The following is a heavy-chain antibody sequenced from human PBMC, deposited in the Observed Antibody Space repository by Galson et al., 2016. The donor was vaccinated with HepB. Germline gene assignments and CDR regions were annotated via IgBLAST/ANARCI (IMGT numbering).Heavy chain of an antibody. CDR1: GFTFSNYA. CDR2: ISGSGGST. Sequence: SLRLSCAASGFTFSNYAMSWVRQAPGKGLEWVSAISGSGGSTYYADSVKGWFTISRDNSKNTLYLQMNRPSAEDTAVYYCAKVGGALIYRMSNWFDPWGQGTLVTVSS. J-gene: IGHJ5*02. CDR3: AKVGGALIYRMSNWFDP. V-gene: IGHV3-23*01. D-gene: IGHD1-26*01.